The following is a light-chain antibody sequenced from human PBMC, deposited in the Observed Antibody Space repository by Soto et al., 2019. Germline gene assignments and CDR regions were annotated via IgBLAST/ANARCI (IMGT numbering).Light chain of an antibody. CDR3: QQSYTILRT. CDR2: GAS. CDR1: RSISTS. V-gene: IGKV1-39*01. Sequence: DIQMTQSPSSLSASVGDRVTITCRTSRSISTSLNWYLQKPGEAPKLLIYGASSLQSGVPSRFSGRGSGTDFTLTISNLQPEDFAIYYCQQSYTILRTFGQGTKVEFK. J-gene: IGKJ1*01.